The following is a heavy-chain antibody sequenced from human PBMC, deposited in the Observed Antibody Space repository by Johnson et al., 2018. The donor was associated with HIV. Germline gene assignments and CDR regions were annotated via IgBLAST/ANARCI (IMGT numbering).Heavy chain of an antibody. CDR1: GFTFSSYA. Sequence: QEQLVESGGGVVQPGRSLRLSCAASGFTFSSYAMHWVRQAPGKGLEWVAVISYDGSNKYYADSVKGRFTISRDNAKNSLYLQMNSLRAEDTAKYYCARAPRWFNVFDIWGQGTMVTVSS. CDR2: ISYDGSNK. V-gene: IGHV3-30-3*01. D-gene: IGHD4-23*01. J-gene: IGHJ3*02. CDR3: ARAPRWFNVFDI.